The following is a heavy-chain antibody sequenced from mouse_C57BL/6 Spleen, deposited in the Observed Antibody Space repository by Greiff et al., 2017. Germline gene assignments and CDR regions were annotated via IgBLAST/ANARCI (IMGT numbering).Heavy chain of an antibody. J-gene: IGHJ3*01. D-gene: IGHD2-1*01. V-gene: IGHV1-82*01. CDR3: ARDYGNYLAWFAY. CDR1: GYAFSSSW. Sequence: QVQLQQSGPELVKPGASVKISCKASGYAFSSSWMNWVKQRPGKGLEWIGRIYPGDGDTNYNGKFKGKATLTADKSSSTAYMQLSSLTSEDSAVYFCARDYGNYLAWFAYWGQGTLVTVSA. CDR2: IYPGDGDT.